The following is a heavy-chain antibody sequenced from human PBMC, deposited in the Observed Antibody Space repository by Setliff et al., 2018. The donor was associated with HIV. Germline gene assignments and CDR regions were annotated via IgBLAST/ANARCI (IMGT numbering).Heavy chain of an antibody. CDR1: GFTFGEYA. V-gene: IGHV3-15*01. Sequence: GGSLRLSCTASGFTFGEYAMSWVRQAPGKGLEWVGRIKSKTDGGTTDYAAPVKGRFTISRDDSKNTLYLQMNSLKTEDTAVYYCTTGTRLVDWGQGALVTVSS. D-gene: IGHD2-21*01. J-gene: IGHJ4*02. CDR2: IKSKTDGGTT. CDR3: TTGTRLVD.